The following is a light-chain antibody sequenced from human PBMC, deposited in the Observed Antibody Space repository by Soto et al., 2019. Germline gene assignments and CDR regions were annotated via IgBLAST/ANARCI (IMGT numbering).Light chain of an antibody. CDR1: QSVSSY. CDR3: QRRINWPPNT. V-gene: IGKV3-11*01. CDR2: DAS. J-gene: IGKJ2*01. Sequence: EIVLTQSPATLSLSPGERATLSCRARQSVSSYLAWYQQKPGQAPRLLIYDASNRATGIPARFSGSGSGTDFTLTISSLEPEDFAVYYCQRRINWPPNTFGQGTKLEIK.